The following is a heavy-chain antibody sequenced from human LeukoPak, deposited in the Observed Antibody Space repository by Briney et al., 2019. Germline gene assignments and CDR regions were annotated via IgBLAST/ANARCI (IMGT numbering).Heavy chain of an antibody. CDR3: ARHGLYYYDSDGYSQLHFDY. D-gene: IGHD3-22*01. V-gene: IGHV5-51*01. CDR2: IYPGDSDT. CDR1: GYRFTSYW. J-gene: IGHJ4*02. Sequence: KYGESLKISCKGSGYRFTSYWIGWVRQMPGKGLEWMGIIYPGDSDTRYSPSFRGQVTISVDKSINTAYLQWSSLKASHTAMYYCARHGLYYYDSDGYSQLHFDYWGQGTLVTVSS.